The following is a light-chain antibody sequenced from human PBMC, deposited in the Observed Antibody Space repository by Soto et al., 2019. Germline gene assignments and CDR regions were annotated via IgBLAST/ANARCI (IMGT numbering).Light chain of an antibody. CDR1: ETVNYF. J-gene: IGKJ2*01. Sequence: DIQMTQSPSSLSASIGDTVTISCRASETVNYFLNWYQQRPGKAPQLLIFGTSTLQSGVPSRFTGSGSGTDFTLIISGLQPEDFATYHCQQSYNSPRTFGQGTKLELK. CDR2: GTS. CDR3: QQSYNSPRT. V-gene: IGKV1-39*01.